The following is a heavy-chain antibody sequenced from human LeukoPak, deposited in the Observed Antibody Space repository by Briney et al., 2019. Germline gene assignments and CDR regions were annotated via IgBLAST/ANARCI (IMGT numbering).Heavy chain of an antibody. D-gene: IGHD3-16*01. J-gene: IGHJ6*03. CDR3: ATTGGDIYYYYMDV. Sequence: ASVKVSCKASGYTFTSYYMHWVRQAPGQGLEWMGIINPSGGSTSYAQKFQGGVTMTRDTSTGTVYMELSSLRSEDTAVYYCATTGGDIYYYYMDVWGKGTTVTISS. CDR1: GYTFTSYY. CDR2: INPSGGST. V-gene: IGHV1-46*01.